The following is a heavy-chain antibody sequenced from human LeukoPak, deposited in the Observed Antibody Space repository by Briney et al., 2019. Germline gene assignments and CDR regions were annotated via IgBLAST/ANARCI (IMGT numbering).Heavy chain of an antibody. Sequence: GGSLRLSCAASGFTVSSNYMSWVRQAPGKGLEWVSVIYSGGSTYYADSVKGRVTISRDKSKNTLYLQMTSLRAEDTAVYYCARSPNGFDYWGQGTLVTVSS. D-gene: IGHD4/OR15-4a*01. CDR3: ARSPNGFDY. CDR1: GFTVSSNY. V-gene: IGHV3-66*01. J-gene: IGHJ4*02. CDR2: IYSGGST.